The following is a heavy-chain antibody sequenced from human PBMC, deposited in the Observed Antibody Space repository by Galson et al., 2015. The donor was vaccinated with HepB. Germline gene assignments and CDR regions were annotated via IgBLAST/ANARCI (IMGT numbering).Heavy chain of an antibody. J-gene: IGHJ3*02. V-gene: IGHV3-9*01. CDR3: VRRMRGEIRAFDI. CDR2: ISWDSGSR. D-gene: IGHD3-16*01. Sequence: SLRLSCAASGFTFNDHAIHWVRQAPGKGLEWVSGISWDSGSRVYGDSVKGRFTISRDNAKNSVYMQMSSLRTEDTALYFCVRRMRGEIRAFDIWGQGTMVTVSS. CDR1: GFTFNDHA.